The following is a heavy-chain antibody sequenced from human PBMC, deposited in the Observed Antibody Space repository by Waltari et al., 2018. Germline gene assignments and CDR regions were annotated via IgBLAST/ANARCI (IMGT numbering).Heavy chain of an antibody. CDR1: GFTFGDYA. CDR2: IRSKAYGGTT. J-gene: IGHJ5*02. D-gene: IGHD4-17*01. CDR3: TRGGDYGDYVSWFDP. Sequence: EVQLVESGGGLVQPGRSLRLSCTASGFTFGDYAMSWVRQAPGKGLEWGGVIRSKAYGGTTEYASSVKGRFTISRDDSKSIAYLQMNSLKTEDTAVYYCTRGGDYGDYVSWFDPWGQGTLVTVSS. V-gene: IGHV3-49*04.